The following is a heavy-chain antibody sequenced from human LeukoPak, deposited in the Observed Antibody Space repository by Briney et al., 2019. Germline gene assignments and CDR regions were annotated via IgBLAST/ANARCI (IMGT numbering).Heavy chain of an antibody. CDR2: ISSTGSYT. D-gene: IGHD2-21*02. V-gene: IGHV3-11*03. CDR3: ARKLGGSQCGGDCFFDH. J-gene: IGHJ4*02. Sequence: TGGSLRLSCKASGFTLSVYYMSWFRQAPGKGLEWIGYISSTGSYTTYADSVRGRFTISRDNAKSLLFLQMNNLRAEDTAVYYCARKLGGSQCGGDCFFDHWGQGTLIVVSS. CDR1: GFTLSVYY.